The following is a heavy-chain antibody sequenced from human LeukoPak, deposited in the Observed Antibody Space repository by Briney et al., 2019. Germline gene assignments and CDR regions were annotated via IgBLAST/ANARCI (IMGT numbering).Heavy chain of an antibody. CDR2: IYYSGST. J-gene: IGHJ5*02. V-gene: IGHV4-61*01. Sequence: SETLSLTCTVSGGSVSSGSYYWSWIRQPLGKGLEWIGYIYYSGSTNYNPSLKSRVTISVDTSKNQFSLKLSSVTAADTAVYYCARDRCSSTSCYENWFDPWGQGTLVTVSS. CDR3: ARDRCSSTSCYENWFDP. D-gene: IGHD2-2*01. CDR1: GGSVSSGSYY.